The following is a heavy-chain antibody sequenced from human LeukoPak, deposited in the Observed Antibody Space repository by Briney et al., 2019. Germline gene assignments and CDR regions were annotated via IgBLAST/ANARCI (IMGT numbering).Heavy chain of an antibody. CDR3: ARVKDYYDSSGYRPPFDY. D-gene: IGHD3-22*01. Sequence: GGSLRLSCAASGFTFSSYSMNWVRQAPGKGLEWVSSISSSSSYIYYAASVKGRFTISRDNAKNSLYLQMNSLRAEDTAVYYCARVKDYYDSSGYRPPFDYWGQGTLVTVSS. CDR1: GFTFSSYS. CDR2: ISSSSSYI. V-gene: IGHV3-21*01. J-gene: IGHJ4*02.